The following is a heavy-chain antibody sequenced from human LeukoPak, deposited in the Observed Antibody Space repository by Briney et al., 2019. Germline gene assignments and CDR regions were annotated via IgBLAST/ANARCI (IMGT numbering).Heavy chain of an antibody. CDR1: GFTFSDYY. V-gene: IGHV3-11*06. CDR2: VSTDSTYT. J-gene: IGHJ4*02. Sequence: PGGSLRLSCTASGFTFSDYYMTWIRQAPGKGLEWLSYVSTDSTYTNYADSVKGRFTISRDNAKNTLYLQMNGLRAEDTAVYYCARDVRYGDYVVDYWGQGTLVTVSS. D-gene: IGHD4-17*01. CDR3: ARDVRYGDYVVDY.